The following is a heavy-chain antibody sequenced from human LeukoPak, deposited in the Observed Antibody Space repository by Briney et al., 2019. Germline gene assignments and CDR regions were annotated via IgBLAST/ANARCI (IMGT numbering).Heavy chain of an antibody. CDR3: ARDLHYYVAMDV. Sequence: GGSLRLSCAASGXTFAIHAMTWVRQAPGKGLEWVSGISGDGASTHYAESMKGQFTISRDNSQNTLSLQLHNLRVEDTALYYCARDLHYYVAMDVWGQGTTVTVSS. CDR1: GXTFAIHA. J-gene: IGHJ6*02. D-gene: IGHD3-10*02. CDR2: ISGDGAST. V-gene: IGHV3-23*01.